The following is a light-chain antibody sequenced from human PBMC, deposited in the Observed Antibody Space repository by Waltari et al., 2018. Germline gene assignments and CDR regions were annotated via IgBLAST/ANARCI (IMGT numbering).Light chain of an antibody. V-gene: IGLV8-61*01. CDR3: VVHMDSGISM. CDR1: SGSVPQSTH. CDR2: DTN. Sequence: QTVVTPEPSLSVSPGGTVPLTCGFSSGSVPQSTHSTWSQQTPGQAPRTLMYDTNTRSSGVPDRFSGSILGNKAALTITRAQADDECDYYCVVHMDSGISMFGGGTKLTVL. J-gene: IGLJ3*02.